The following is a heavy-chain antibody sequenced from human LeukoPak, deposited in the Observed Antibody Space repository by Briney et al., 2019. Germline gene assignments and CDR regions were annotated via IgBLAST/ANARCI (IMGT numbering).Heavy chain of an antibody. CDR2: IFHSGSS. V-gene: IGHV4-38-2*02. CDR3: AREMTTVSFDY. J-gene: IGHJ4*02. CDR1: GYSISSGYY. Sequence: SETLSLTCTVSGYSISSGYYWGWIRQPPGKGLEWIGSIFHSGSSYYNPSLKSRVTISVDTSKNQFSLKLTSVTAADTAVYYCAREMTTVSFDYWGQGTLVTVSS. D-gene: IGHD4-11*01.